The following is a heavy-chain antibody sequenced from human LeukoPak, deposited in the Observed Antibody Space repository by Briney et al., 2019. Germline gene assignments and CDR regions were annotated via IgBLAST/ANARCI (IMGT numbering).Heavy chain of an antibody. D-gene: IGHD2-2*01. CDR2: IKSTTDGGTT. Sequence: GGSLRLSCAASGFTFNDAYMGWVRQAPGKGLEWVGLIKSTTDGGTTHYAAPVKGRFTISRDDSKNTLYLQMNSLEIEDTAVYYCTTDYCSSSSCYLRGYWGQGTLVTVSS. CDR3: TTDYCSSSSCYLRGY. CDR1: GFTFNDAY. V-gene: IGHV3-15*01. J-gene: IGHJ4*02.